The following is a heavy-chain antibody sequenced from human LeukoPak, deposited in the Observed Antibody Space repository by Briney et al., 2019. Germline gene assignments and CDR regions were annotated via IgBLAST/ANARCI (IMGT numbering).Heavy chain of an antibody. Sequence: PGGSLRLSCAASGFTFSNYWVHWVRQAPGKGLEWVSHISSSRSTIYYTDSVKGRFTISRDNAKNSLYLQMNSLRDEDTAVYYCTSGLYSGSSLYPDFWGQGTLVTVSS. CDR2: ISSSRSTI. V-gene: IGHV3-48*02. CDR1: GFTFSNYW. CDR3: TSGLYSGSSLYPDF. D-gene: IGHD1-26*01. J-gene: IGHJ4*02.